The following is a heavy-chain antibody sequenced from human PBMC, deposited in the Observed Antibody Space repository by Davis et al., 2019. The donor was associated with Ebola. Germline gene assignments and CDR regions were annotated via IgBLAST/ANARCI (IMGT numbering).Heavy chain of an antibody. Sequence: SETLSLTCGVYGASFSGYYWSWLRQPPGKGLEWIGEINHSGSTNYNPSLESRVIISVDTSKNQFSLKLTSVTAADTAVYYCAREHFDIWGQGTKVTVSS. CDR1: GASFSGYY. CDR2: INHSGST. CDR3: AREHFDI. V-gene: IGHV4-34*01. J-gene: IGHJ3*02.